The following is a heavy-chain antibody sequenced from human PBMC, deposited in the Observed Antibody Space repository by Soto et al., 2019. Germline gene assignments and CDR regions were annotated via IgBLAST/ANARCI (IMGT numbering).Heavy chain of an antibody. Sequence: GGSLRLSCAASGFTFSSYAMHWVRQAPGKGLEWVAVISYDGSNKYYADSVKGRFTISRDNSKNTLYLQMNSLRAEDTAVYYWARDRYCSGGSCSEVSYGMDVWGQGTTVTVSS. V-gene: IGHV3-30*04. CDR2: ISYDGSNK. CDR1: GFTFSSYA. D-gene: IGHD2-15*01. CDR3: ARDRYCSGGSCSEVSYGMDV. J-gene: IGHJ6*02.